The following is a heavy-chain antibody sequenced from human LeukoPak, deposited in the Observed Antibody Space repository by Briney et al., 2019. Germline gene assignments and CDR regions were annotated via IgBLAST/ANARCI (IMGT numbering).Heavy chain of an antibody. CDR1: GYTFSSYG. D-gene: IGHD3-16*01. CDR2: ITGTGHIT. Sequence: GGSLRLSCAASGYTFSSYGMSWVREAPGKGLEWVASITGTGHITYYADSVKGRFTISRDNSKNTLYLQMNSLRAEDTALYYCARDRLGAMLFFDSWGQGTLVTVSS. J-gene: IGHJ4*02. CDR3: ARDRLGAMLFFDS. V-gene: IGHV3-23*01.